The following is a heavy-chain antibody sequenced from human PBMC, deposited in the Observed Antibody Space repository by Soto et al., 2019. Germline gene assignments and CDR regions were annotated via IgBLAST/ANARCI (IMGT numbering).Heavy chain of an antibody. CDR3: ARVMVRLFGSGSSRPYGLDV. V-gene: IGHV1-18*01. Sequence: ASVKVSCKVSGDSFSNYGFTWVRQAPGQGLEWMGWISTYNDNTNYAQKLQGRVTMTTDTSTTTAYMELRSLRSDDTAVYYCARVMVRLFGSGSSRPYGLDVWGQGTTVTAP. D-gene: IGHD3-10*01. CDR2: ISTYNDNT. J-gene: IGHJ6*02. CDR1: GDSFSNYG.